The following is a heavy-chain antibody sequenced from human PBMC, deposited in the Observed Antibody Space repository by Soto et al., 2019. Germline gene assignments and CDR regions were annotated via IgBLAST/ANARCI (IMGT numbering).Heavy chain of an antibody. Sequence: EVQLVESGGGLVKPGGSLRLSCAASGFTFSSYSMNWVRQAPGKGLEWVSSISSSSSYIYYADSVKGRFTISRDNAKNSLYLQMNSLRAEDTAVYYCARDPSYYDILTGYYYYYYMDVWGKGTTVTVSS. J-gene: IGHJ6*03. D-gene: IGHD3-9*01. CDR1: GFTFSSYS. CDR3: ARDPSYYDILTGYYYYYYMDV. V-gene: IGHV3-21*01. CDR2: ISSSSSYI.